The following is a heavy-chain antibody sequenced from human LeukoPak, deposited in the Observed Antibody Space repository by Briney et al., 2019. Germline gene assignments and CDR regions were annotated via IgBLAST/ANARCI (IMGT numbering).Heavy chain of an antibody. D-gene: IGHD4-11*01. CDR3: AKGGSSYSEIDY. V-gene: IGHV3-30*02. J-gene: IGHJ4*02. Sequence: PGGSLRLSCAASGFTFTSYGIHWVRQTPGKGLEWVAFIRYDGTNKYYADSVKGRFTISRDNSKNTLYLQMNSLRADDTAVYYCAKGGSSYSEIDYWGQGTLVTVSS. CDR1: GFTFTSYG. CDR2: IRYDGTNK.